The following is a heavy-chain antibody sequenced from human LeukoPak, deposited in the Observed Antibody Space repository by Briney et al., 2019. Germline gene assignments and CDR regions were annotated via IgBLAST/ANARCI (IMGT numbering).Heavy chain of an antibody. V-gene: IGHV2-5*02. CDR1: GFSLGISGVG. D-gene: IGHD3-22*01. CDR2: IYWDDNK. Sequence: KESGPTLVKPTQTLTLTCTFSGFSLGISGVGVGWIRQPPGKALEWLALIYWDDNKRYSPSLKSRLAITKDTSKNQVVLTLTNMDPVDTATYYCAHKWGLAESTGYFYWGQGILVTVSS. CDR3: AHKWGLAESTGYFY. J-gene: IGHJ4*02.